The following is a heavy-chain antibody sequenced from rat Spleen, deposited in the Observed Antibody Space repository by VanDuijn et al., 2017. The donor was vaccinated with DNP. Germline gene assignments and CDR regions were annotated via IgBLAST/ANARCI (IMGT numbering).Heavy chain of an antibody. CDR3: TTYYY. Sequence: EVQLVESGGGLVQPGRSLKVSCAASGFPFSDYYMAWVRLAPKKGLEWVATISTSDVSTYYRDSVKGRFTISRDNAKSTLYLQMDSLRSEDTATYYCTTYYYWGQGVMVTVTS. CDR2: ISTSDVST. CDR1: GFPFSDYY. J-gene: IGHJ2*01. V-gene: IGHV5-27*01.